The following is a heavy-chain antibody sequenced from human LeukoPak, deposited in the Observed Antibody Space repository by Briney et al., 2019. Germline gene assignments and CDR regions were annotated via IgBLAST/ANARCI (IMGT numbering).Heavy chain of an antibody. J-gene: IGHJ4*02. CDR2: IYAGGST. V-gene: IGHV3-66*01. Sequence: GGSVRPSCAASGFTVSSNYMSWVRQAPGKGLEWVSVIYAGGSTHYADSVKGRFTISRDNSKNTLYLQMNSLTAEDTAVYYCARAVVGTSCYGYWGQGTLATVSS. CDR3: ARAVVGTSCYGY. D-gene: IGHD2-2*01. CDR1: GFTVSSNY.